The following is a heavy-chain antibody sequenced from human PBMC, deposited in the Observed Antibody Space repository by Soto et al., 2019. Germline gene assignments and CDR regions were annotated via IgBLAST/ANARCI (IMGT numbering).Heavy chain of an antibody. Sequence: SETLSLTCTVSGGSISSYYWSWIRQPPGKGLEWIGYIYYSGSTNYNPSLKSRVTISVDTSKNQFSLKLSSVTAADTAVYYCAKRYSGYDDAFDIWGQGTTVTVSS. J-gene: IGHJ3*02. CDR1: GGSISSYY. D-gene: IGHD5-12*01. V-gene: IGHV4-59*08. CDR3: AKRYSGYDDAFDI. CDR2: IYYSGST.